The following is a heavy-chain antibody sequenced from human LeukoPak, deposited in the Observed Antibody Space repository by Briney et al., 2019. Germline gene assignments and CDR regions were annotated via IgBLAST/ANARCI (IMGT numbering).Heavy chain of an antibody. D-gene: IGHD6-19*01. V-gene: IGHV4-61*08. CDR2: IYYSGST. Sequence: SQTLSLTCTVSGGSISSGGYYWSWIRQHPGKGLEWIGYIYYSGSTNYNPSLKSRVTISVDTSKNQFSLKLSSVTAADTAVYYCARDRRVAGIPGHFDYWGQGTLVTVSS. CDR1: GGSISSGGYY. J-gene: IGHJ4*02. CDR3: ARDRRVAGIPGHFDY.